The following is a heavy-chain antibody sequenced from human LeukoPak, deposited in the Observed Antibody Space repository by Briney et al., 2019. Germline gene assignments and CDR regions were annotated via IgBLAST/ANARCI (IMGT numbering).Heavy chain of an antibody. CDR2: IYTSGST. Sequence: SETLSLTCTVSGGSISSYYWSWIRQPAGKGLEWIGRIYTSGSTNYNPSLKSRVTMSVDTSKNHFSLTLSSVTAADTAVYYCARARSCSGGTCFRSFDYWGQGTLVTVFS. CDR1: GGSISSYY. CDR3: ARARSCSGGTCFRSFDY. V-gene: IGHV4-4*07. D-gene: IGHD2-15*01. J-gene: IGHJ4*02.